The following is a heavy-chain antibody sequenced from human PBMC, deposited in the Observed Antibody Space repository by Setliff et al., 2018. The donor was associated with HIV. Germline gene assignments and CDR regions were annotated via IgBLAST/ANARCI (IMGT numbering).Heavy chain of an antibody. D-gene: IGHD5-12*01. Sequence: PSETLSLTCAVYGGSFSGYYWSWIRQPPGMGLEWIGEFTHGRSTNNNPSLKSRVTISGDTTKNQFSLKLTSVTAADTAVYYCASGGRSTVATWAWFDPWGQGTLVTVSS. CDR2: FTHGRST. CDR3: ASGGRSTVATWAWFDP. V-gene: IGHV4-34*01. J-gene: IGHJ5*02. CDR1: GGSFSGYY.